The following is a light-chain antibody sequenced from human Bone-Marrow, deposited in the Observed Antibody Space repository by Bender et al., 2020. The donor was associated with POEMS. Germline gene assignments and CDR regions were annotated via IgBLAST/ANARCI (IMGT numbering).Light chain of an antibody. J-gene: IGLJ3*02. CDR2: SGH. Sequence: QSVLTQPPSASGTPGQRVTISCSGGSSNIGAHAVNWYQHLPGTKPNLLIYSGHRRPSEVPDRFSGSRSGTSASLAISGLQSEDEADYYCAVWDDSLNGWVFGGGTKLTVL. V-gene: IGLV1-44*01. CDR1: SSNIGAHA. CDR3: AVWDDSLNGWV.